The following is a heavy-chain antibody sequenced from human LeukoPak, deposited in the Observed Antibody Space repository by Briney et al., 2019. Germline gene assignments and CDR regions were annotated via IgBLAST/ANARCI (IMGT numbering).Heavy chain of an antibody. D-gene: IGHD3-22*01. CDR1: GFTFDDYA. Sequence: PGRSLRLSCAASGFTFDDYAMHWVRQAPGKGLEWVSGISWNSGSIGYADSVKGRFTISRDNAKNSLYLQMNSLRAEDTASYYCAKVGLEAVYWGQGTLVTVSS. V-gene: IGHV3-9*01. CDR3: AKVGLEAVY. CDR2: ISWNSGSI. J-gene: IGHJ4*02.